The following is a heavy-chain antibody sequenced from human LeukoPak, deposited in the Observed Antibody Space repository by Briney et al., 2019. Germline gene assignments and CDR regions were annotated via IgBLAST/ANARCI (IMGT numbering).Heavy chain of an antibody. Sequence: SETLSLTCAVYGGSFSGYYWSWIRQPPGKGLEWIGEINHSGSTNYNPSLNSRVTISVDTSKIQFSLKLSSVTAADTAVYYCASSGSSSWYDYWGQGTLVTVSS. CDR3: ASSGSSSWYDY. CDR2: INHSGST. J-gene: IGHJ4*02. V-gene: IGHV4-34*01. CDR1: GGSFSGYY. D-gene: IGHD6-13*01.